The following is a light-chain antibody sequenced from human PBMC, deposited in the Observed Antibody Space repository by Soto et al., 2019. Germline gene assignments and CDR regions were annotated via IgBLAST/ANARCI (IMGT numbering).Light chain of an antibody. CDR2: EVS. J-gene: IGLJ1*01. CDR1: SSAVGGDNY. CDR3: SSYAGSLYV. V-gene: IGLV2-8*01. Sequence: QSALTQPPSASGSPGQSVTISCTGTSSAVGGDNYVSWYQQHPGKAPKLMIYEVSKRPSGVPDRFSGSKSGNTASLTVSGLQAEDEADYYCSSYAGSLYVFGTGTKLTVL.